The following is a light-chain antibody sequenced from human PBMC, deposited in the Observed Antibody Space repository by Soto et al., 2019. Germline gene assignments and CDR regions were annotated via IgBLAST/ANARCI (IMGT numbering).Light chain of an antibody. Sequence: ESVLTQSPATLSLSPGDRATLSCRASQSITNSLAWYRHQPGQPPRLLIYDASKRATGIPARFIGSGSGTHFTLTISSLEPEDFGLDYCQQRRNWPSVTFGGGTKVEIK. V-gene: IGKV3-11*01. CDR1: QSITNS. J-gene: IGKJ4*01. CDR2: DAS. CDR3: QQRRNWPSVT.